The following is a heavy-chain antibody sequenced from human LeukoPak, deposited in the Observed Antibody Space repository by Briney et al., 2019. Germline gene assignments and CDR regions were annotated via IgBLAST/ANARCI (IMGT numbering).Heavy chain of an antibody. D-gene: IGHD5-12*01. CDR2: ISGSGGST. V-gene: IGHV3-23*01. Sequence: PGGSLRLSCAASGFTFSSYAMSWVRQAPGKGLEWVSVISGSGGSTYYADSVKGRFTISRDNSKNTLYLQMNSLRAEDTAVYYCAKAYSGYDADWYFDLWGRGTLVTVSS. CDR1: GFTFSSYA. CDR3: AKAYSGYDADWYFDL. J-gene: IGHJ2*01.